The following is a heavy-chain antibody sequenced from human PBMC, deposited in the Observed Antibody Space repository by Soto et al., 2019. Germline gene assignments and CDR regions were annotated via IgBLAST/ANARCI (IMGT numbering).Heavy chain of an antibody. J-gene: IGHJ5*02. CDR3: ARGPLGYCSGGSCYSSYWFDP. CDR1: GGSFSGYY. V-gene: IGHV4-34*01. Sequence: SETLSLTCAVYGGSFSGYYWSWIRQPPGKGLEWIGEINHSGSTNYNPSLKSRVTISVDTSKNQFSLKLSSVTAADTAVYYCARGPLGYCSGGSCYSSYWFDPWGQGTLVTVSS. CDR2: INHSGST. D-gene: IGHD2-15*01.